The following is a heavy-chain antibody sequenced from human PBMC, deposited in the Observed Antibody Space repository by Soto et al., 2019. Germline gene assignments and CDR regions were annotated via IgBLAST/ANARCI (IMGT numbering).Heavy chain of an antibody. Sequence: SETLSLTCTFSGCSISGYYWSWIRQPPGKGLEWIGYIYYSGSTNYNPSLKSRVTISVDTSKNQFSLKLSSVTAADTAVYYCARTYSNYAYYYYYMDFWGKGTTVTVSS. CDR3: ARTYSNYAYYYYYMDF. CDR2: IYYSGST. V-gene: IGHV4-59*08. CDR1: GCSISGYY. D-gene: IGHD4-4*01. J-gene: IGHJ6*03.